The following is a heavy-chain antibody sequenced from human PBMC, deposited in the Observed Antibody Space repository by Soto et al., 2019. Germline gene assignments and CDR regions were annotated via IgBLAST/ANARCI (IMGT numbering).Heavy chain of an antibody. Sequence: PSETLSLTCTVSGGSIKTFSWSWFRQPPGKGLEWIGYIYYSGSTNYHPSLKSRVSISVDTSKNLFSLKLSSVTAADTAVYYCARRYGGNFDYWGQGTLVTVSS. CDR2: IYYSGST. CDR1: GGSIKTFS. V-gene: IGHV4-59*01. D-gene: IGHD1-26*01. CDR3: ARRYGGNFDY. J-gene: IGHJ4*02.